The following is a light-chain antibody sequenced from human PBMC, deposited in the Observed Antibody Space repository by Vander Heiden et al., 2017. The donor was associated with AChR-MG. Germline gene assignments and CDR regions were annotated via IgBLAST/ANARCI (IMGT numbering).Light chain of an antibody. CDR2: KAS. CDR1: QSISSW. V-gene: IGKV1-5*03. J-gene: IGKJ1*01. Sequence: DIQMTQSPSTLSASVGDRVTITCRASQSISSWLAWYQQKPGKAPKLLIYKASSLESGVPSRFSGSGSGTEFTLTISSLQPDDFATYYCQQENSYLGTFGQRTKVEIK. CDR3: QQENSYLGT.